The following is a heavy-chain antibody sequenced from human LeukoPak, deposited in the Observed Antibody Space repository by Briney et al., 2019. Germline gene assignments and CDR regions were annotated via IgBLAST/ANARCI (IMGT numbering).Heavy chain of an antibody. D-gene: IGHD3-16*01. CDR3: AGSYVIRSFDY. V-gene: IGHV3-23*01. J-gene: IGHJ4*02. CDR2: ISGSGEST. CDR1: GLTFSNSA. Sequence: GGSLRLSCAASGLTFSNSAMTWVRQAQGKGLEWVSVISGSGESTHYADSVKGRFTISRDNSKNTLYLQMNSLRAEDTAVYYCAGSYVIRSFDYWGQGTLVTVSS.